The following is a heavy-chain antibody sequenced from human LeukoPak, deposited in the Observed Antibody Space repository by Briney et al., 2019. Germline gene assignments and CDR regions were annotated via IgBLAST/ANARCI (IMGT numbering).Heavy chain of an antibody. V-gene: IGHV3-53*01. D-gene: IGHD3-10*01. CDR2: IYSAGST. Sequence: GGSLRLSCAASGFTVSTNYMSWVRQAPGKGLEWISVIYSAGSTYYADSVKGRFTISRDTSRNTLYLQMDSLRAEDTAVYYCARELIVMVRGSTPTWGQGTLVTASS. CDR3: ARELIVMVRGSTPT. CDR1: GFTVSTNY. J-gene: IGHJ4*02.